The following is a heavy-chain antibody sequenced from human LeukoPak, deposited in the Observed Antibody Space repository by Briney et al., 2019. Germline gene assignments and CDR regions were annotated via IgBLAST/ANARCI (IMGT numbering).Heavy chain of an antibody. J-gene: IGHJ6*03. D-gene: IGHD2-21*02. Sequence: GGSLRLSCAASGFTFSSYEMNWVRQAPGKGLEWVSYISSSGSTIYYADSVKGRFTISRDNAKNSLYLQMNSLRAEDTAVYYCARLGCGGDCQFKSLGPLYYYYYYYMDVWGKGTTVTISS. V-gene: IGHV3-48*03. CDR2: ISSSGSTI. CDR3: ARLGCGGDCQFKSLGPLYYYYYYYMDV. CDR1: GFTFSSYE.